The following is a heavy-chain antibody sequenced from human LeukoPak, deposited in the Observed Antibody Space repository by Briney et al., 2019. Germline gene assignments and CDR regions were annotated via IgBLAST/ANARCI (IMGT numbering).Heavy chain of an antibody. CDR1: GGSISSHY. CDR3: ARRYYDFWSGFDAFDI. Sequence: SETLSLTCTVSGGSISSHYWSWIRQPPGKGLEWIGYIYYSGSTNYNPSLKSRVTISVDTSKNQFSLKLSSVTAADTAVYYCARRYYDFWSGFDAFDIWGQGTMVTVSS. J-gene: IGHJ3*02. CDR2: IYYSGST. V-gene: IGHV4-59*11. D-gene: IGHD3-3*01.